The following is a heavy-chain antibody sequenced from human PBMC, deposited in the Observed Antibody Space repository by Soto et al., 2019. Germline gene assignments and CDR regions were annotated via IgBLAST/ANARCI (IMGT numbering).Heavy chain of an antibody. CDR1: GFTVSRNY. CDR3: ASRRDGSGWWFDY. Sequence: EVQLVESGGGLVQPGGSLRLSCAASGFTVSRNYMSWVRQAPGTGLQWFSVIYSVGTTYYADSVKGRCAICRDNSNNTRYLQMNSRSAKATAVYYCASRRDGSGWWFDYWGQGTLVTVSS. D-gene: IGHD6-19*01. J-gene: IGHJ4*02. CDR2: IYSVGTT. V-gene: IGHV3-66*01.